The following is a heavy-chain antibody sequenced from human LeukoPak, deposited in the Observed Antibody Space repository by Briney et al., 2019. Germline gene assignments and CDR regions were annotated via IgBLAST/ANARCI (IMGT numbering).Heavy chain of an antibody. J-gene: IGHJ6*03. CDR1: GGSISSGTYY. V-gene: IGHV4-61*02. Sequence: SETLSLTCTVSGGSISSGTYYWSWIRQPAGKGLEWIGRIYSSGSTNYNPSLKSRVTISVDTSKNQFSLKLSSVTAADTAVYYCARGCIAAARYYYYYMDVWGKGTTVTVSS. CDR2: IYSSGST. CDR3: ARGCIAAARYYYYYMDV. D-gene: IGHD6-13*01.